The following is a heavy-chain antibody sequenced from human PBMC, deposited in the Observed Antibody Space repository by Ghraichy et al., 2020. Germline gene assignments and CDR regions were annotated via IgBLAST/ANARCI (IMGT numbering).Heavy chain of an antibody. D-gene: IGHD6-19*01. V-gene: IGHV3-7*03. CDR2: IKEDGSEK. J-gene: IGHJ4*02. CDR3: ARCSGWD. Sequence: GGSLRLSCAVSGFTFSSYWMSWVRQAPGKGLEWVANIKEDGSEKYYVDSVKGRFTISRDNAKNSLYLQMNSLRAEDTAVYYCARCSGWDWGQGTLVTVSS. CDR1: GFTFSSYW.